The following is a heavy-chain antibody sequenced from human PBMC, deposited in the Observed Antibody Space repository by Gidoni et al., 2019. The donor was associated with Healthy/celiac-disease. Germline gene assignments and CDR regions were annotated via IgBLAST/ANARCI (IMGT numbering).Heavy chain of an antibody. CDR2: ISGSGGST. D-gene: IGHD2-8*01. V-gene: IGHV3-23*01. J-gene: IGHJ4*02. CDR3: AKAGYCTNGVCYRNFDY. CDR1: GFTFSRYA. Sequence: EVQLLESGGGLVQPGGSLRLSCAASGFTFSRYAMSWVRQAPGKGLEWVSAISGSGGSTYYADSVKGRFTISRDNSKNTLYLQMNSLRAEDTAVYYCAKAGYCTNGVCYRNFDYWGQGTLVTVSS.